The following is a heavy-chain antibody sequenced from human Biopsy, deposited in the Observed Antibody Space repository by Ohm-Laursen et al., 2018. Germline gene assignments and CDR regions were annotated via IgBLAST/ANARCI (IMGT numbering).Heavy chain of an antibody. Sequence: GASVKVSCKASGYTFTSYDITWVRQASGQGPEWIGWLNPVSGNSNFGQKFRGRVTVTSDTSISTAYMELSGQTSDDTATYYCGRAVRNQLLTDPWGQGTLVTVTS. V-gene: IGHV1-8*01. CDR1: GYTFTSYD. CDR3: GRAVRNQLLTDP. CDR2: LNPVSGNS. D-gene: IGHD1-7*01. J-gene: IGHJ5*02.